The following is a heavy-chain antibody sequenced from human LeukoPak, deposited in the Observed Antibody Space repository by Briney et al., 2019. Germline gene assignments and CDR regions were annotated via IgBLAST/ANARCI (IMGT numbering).Heavy chain of an antibody. CDR2: INPNSGGT. Sequence: GASVKVSCKASGYTFTGYYMHWVRQAPGQGLEWMGWINPNSGGTNYAQKFQGRVTMTRDTSISTAYMELSRLRSDDTAVYYCARDLFRTGVVKDYWGQGTLVTVSS. J-gene: IGHJ4*02. CDR1: GYTFTGYY. D-gene: IGHD3-3*01. CDR3: ARDLFRTGVVKDY. V-gene: IGHV1-2*02.